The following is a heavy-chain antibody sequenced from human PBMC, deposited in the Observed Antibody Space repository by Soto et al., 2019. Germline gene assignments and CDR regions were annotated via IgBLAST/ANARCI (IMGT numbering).Heavy chain of an antibody. CDR2: INSDGSST. Sequence: GGSLRLSCAASGFTFSSYWMHWVRQAPGKGLVWVSRINSDGSSTSYADSVKGRFTISRDNAKNTLYLQMSSLRAEDTAVYYCARDHASEYYYDSSGYYVYWGQGTLVTVSS. J-gene: IGHJ4*02. D-gene: IGHD3-22*01. CDR1: GFTFSSYW. CDR3: ARDHASEYYYDSSGYYVY. V-gene: IGHV3-74*01.